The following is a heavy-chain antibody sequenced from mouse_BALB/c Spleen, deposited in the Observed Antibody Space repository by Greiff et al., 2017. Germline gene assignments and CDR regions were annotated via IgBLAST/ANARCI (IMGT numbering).Heavy chain of an antibody. CDR1: GFTFSSFG. J-gene: IGHJ4*01. CDR2: ISSGSSTI. CDR3: ARRGPPYAMDY. V-gene: IGHV5-17*02. Sequence: EVQGVESGGGLVQPGGSRKLSCAASGFTFSSFGMHWVRQAPEKGLEWVAYISSGSSTIYYADTVKGRFTISRDNPKNTLFLQMTSLRSEDTAMYYCARRGPPYAMDYWGQGTSVTVSS. D-gene: IGHD3-3*01.